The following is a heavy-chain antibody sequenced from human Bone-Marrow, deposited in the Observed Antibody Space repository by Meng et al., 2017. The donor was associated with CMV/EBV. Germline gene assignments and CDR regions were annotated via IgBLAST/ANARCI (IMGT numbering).Heavy chain of an antibody. CDR1: GFTFSSYE. CDR2: ISSSGSTI. Sequence: GESLKISCAASGFTFSSYEMNWVRQAPGKGLEWVSYISSSGSTIYYADSVKGRFSISRDNAKSSLYLQMNNLRAEDTAVYFCARGYTYVDFYFYGMDVWGQGTTVTVSS. CDR3: ARGYTYVDFYFYGMDV. D-gene: IGHD5-18*01. J-gene: IGHJ6*02. V-gene: IGHV3-48*03.